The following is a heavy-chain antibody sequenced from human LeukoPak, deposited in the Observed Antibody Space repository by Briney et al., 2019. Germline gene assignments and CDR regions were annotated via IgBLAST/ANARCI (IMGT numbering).Heavy chain of an antibody. CDR3: AKGERGYYGSGSYPDY. CDR1: GFTFSSYS. CDR2: ISSSSSYI. Sequence: GGSLRLSCAASGFTFSSYSMNWVRQAPGKGLEWVSSISSSSSYIYYADSVKGRFTISRDNAKNSLYLQMNSLRAEDTAVYYCAKGERGYYGSGSYPDYWGQGTLVTVSS. J-gene: IGHJ4*02. D-gene: IGHD3-10*01. V-gene: IGHV3-21*04.